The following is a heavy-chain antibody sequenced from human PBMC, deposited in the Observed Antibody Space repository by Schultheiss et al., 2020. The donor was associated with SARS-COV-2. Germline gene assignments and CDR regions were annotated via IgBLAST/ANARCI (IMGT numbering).Heavy chain of an antibody. Sequence: SETLSLTCTVSGGSISSYYWSWIRQPPGKGLEWIGYIYYSGSTNYNPSLKSRVTISVDTSKNQFSLKLSSVTAADTAVYYCARHYSISGPYFDYWGQGTLVTVSS. CDR3: ARHYSISGPYFDY. CDR1: GGSISSYY. J-gene: IGHJ4*02. D-gene: IGHD6-6*01. CDR2: IYYSGST. V-gene: IGHV4-59*01.